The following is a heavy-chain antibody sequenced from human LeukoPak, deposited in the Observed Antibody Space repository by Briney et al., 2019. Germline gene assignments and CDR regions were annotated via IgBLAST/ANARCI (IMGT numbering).Heavy chain of an antibody. J-gene: IGHJ4*02. CDR1: GGSISSYY. V-gene: IGHV4-59*01. Sequence: SQTLSLTCTVSGGSISSYYGTWIRQPPGTGLEWIRSIYYSGITNYHPPLKSRVTISLAQSKTQSSLKLSSVTAADTAVYYCARDHYSGYGLDYWGQGTLVTVSS. CDR3: ARDHYSGYGLDY. D-gene: IGHD5-12*01. CDR2: IYYSGIT.